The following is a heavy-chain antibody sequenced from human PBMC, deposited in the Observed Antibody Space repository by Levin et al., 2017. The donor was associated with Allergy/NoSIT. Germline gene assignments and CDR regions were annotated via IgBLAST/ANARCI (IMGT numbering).Heavy chain of an antibody. D-gene: IGHD6-6*01. CDR3: ARDGSYDAVDI. V-gene: IGHV3-21*01. J-gene: IGHJ3*02. CDR1: GFTFSAYS. CDR2: ITSSTYK. Sequence: PAASVKVSCAASGFTFSAYSLNWVRQAPGKGLEWVSCITSSTYKYYAEPVKGRFTISRDNAKNSLYLQMNSLRVDDAAVYYCARDGSYDAVDIWGPGTMVTVSS.